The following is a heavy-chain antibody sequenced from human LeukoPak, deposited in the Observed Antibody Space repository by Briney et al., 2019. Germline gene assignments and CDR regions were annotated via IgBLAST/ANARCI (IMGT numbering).Heavy chain of an antibody. D-gene: IGHD3-3*01. V-gene: IGHV4-59*08. J-gene: IGHJ4*02. Sequence: KSSETLSLTCTVSGGSISSYYWSWIRQPPGKGLEWIAYISDIGSINYNPSLKSRVTISVDTSKNQFSLKLSSVTAADTAVYYCARHLHDWKSYYFDYWGQGTLVTVSS. CDR3: ARHLHDWKSYYFDY. CDR1: GGSISSYY. CDR2: ISDIGSI.